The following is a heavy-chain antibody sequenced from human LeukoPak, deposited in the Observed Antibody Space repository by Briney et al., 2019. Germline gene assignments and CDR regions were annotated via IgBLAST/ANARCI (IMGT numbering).Heavy chain of an antibody. J-gene: IGHJ5*01. V-gene: IGHV4-61*01. CDR1: GGSISSSSYY. Sequence: SDTLSLTCTVSGGSISSSSYYWSWIRQPPGKGLEWIGYIYYSGSTNYNPSLKSRVTISVDTSKNQFSLKLSSVTAAVTAVYYCARGPAMVRGVITKGDNWFDSWGQGTLVTVSS. CDR3: ARGPAMVRGVITKGDNWFDS. CDR2: IYYSGST. D-gene: IGHD3-10*01.